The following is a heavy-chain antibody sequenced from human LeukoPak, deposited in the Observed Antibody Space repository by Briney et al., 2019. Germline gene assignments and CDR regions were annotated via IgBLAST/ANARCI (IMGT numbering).Heavy chain of an antibody. CDR2: SNDSGST. Sequence: SETLSLTCAVFGGSFSGYYWSWIRQPPGKGLEWIGESNDSGSTKYNPSLKSRVTISMDTSKNQFSLKLSSVAAADTAVYYCARHYCSGGPRYWHFDLWGRGTLVTVSS. CDR1: GGSFSGYY. D-gene: IGHD2-15*01. J-gene: IGHJ2*01. CDR3: ARHYCSGGPRYWHFDL. V-gene: IGHV4-34*01.